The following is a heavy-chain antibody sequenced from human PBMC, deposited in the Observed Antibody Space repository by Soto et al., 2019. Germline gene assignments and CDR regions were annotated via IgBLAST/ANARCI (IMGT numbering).Heavy chain of an antibody. V-gene: IGHV1-69*06. J-gene: IGHJ4*02. CDR1: GVTFSSYS. CDR2: IIPIFGTA. Sequence: SLKVSFKPSGVTFSSYSISCLRHSPGQGLEWMGGIIPIFGTANYAQKFQGIVTMTEDTSTDTAYMELSSLRSEDTAVYYCATGGYQLLARFDYWGQGTLVTVSS. D-gene: IGHD2-2*01. CDR3: ATGGYQLLARFDY.